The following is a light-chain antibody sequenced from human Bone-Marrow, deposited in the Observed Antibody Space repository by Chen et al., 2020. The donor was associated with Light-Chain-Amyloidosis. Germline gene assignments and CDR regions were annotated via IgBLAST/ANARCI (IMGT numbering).Light chain of an antibody. CDR1: SSDVGTYNL. V-gene: IGLV2-23*02. J-gene: IGLJ2*01. CDR3: CSYVGSATLV. Sequence: QSALTQPASVSGSPGQSITISCTGTSSDVGTYNLVSWYQQHPGKVPKLIIYEVNKRPAGVSNRFSGSKSGNTASLTISGLQAEDESDYYCCSYVGSATLVFGGGTKLTVL. CDR2: EVN.